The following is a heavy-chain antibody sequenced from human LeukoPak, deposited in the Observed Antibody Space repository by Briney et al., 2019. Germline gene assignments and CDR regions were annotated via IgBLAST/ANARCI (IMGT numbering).Heavy chain of an antibody. CDR1: GFTFSSYT. Sequence: TGGSLRLSCAASGFTFSSYTMDWVRQAPGKGLEWVSSIGSSSSYKYYTDSVKGRFTISRDNAKNSLYLQMNSLRAEDTAVYYCARFRLAGEGEYYFDYWGQGTLVTVSS. J-gene: IGHJ4*02. CDR2: IGSSSSYK. D-gene: IGHD7-27*01. CDR3: ARFRLAGEGEYYFDY. V-gene: IGHV3-21*06.